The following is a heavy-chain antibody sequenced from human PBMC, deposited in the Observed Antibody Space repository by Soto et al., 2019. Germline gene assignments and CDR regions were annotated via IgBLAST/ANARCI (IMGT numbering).Heavy chain of an antibody. CDR2: INHSGST. CDR1: GGSFSGYY. J-gene: IGHJ6*02. D-gene: IGHD3-10*01. CDR3: ARALVVVRGVIRYFYYGMDV. V-gene: IGHV4-34*01. Sequence: SETLSLTCAVYGGSFSGYYWSWIRQPPGKGLEWIGEINHSGSTNYNPSPKSRVTISVDTSKNQFSLKLSSVTAADTAVYYCARALVVVRGVIRYFYYGMDVWGQGTTVTVSS.